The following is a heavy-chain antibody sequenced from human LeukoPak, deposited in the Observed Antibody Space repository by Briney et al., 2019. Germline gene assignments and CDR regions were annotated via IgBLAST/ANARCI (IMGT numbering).Heavy chain of an antibody. J-gene: IGHJ4*02. CDR3: ARSFPIFGVVTGYYFDY. Sequence: SETLSLTCTVSGDSISSTSSSYYWGWIRQPPGKGLEWIGYIYYTGSTDYNPSLKSRITISVDTSKNQFSLKLRSVTAADTAVYYCARSFPIFGVVTGYYFDYWGQGTLVTVSS. CDR1: GDSISSTSSSYY. V-gene: IGHV4-30-4*08. D-gene: IGHD3-3*01. CDR2: IYYTGST.